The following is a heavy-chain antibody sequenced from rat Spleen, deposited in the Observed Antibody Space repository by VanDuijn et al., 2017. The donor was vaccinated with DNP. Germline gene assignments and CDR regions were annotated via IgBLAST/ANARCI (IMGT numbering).Heavy chain of an antibody. Sequence: QVQLKESGPGLVQPSQTLSLTCTVSGFSLNSYGVSWVRQPPGKGLEWIAAVSSGGNTYYNSGLKSRLSISRDITKRQVFLKLNSLRPEDTAVYSCARFPPGYFSYRDWYFDLWGPGIMVTVSS. V-gene: IGHV2S12*01. CDR3: ARFPPGYFSYRDWYFDL. D-gene: IGHD1-3*01. J-gene: IGHJ1*01. CDR1: GFSLNSYG. CDR2: VSSGGNT.